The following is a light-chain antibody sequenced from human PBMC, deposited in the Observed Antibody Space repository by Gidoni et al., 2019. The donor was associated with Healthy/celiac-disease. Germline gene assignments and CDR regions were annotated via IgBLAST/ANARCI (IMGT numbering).Light chain of an antibody. Sequence: EIVLTHSPATLSLSPGERATLSCRASQSVSSYLAWYQQKPGQAPRLLIYDASNRATGIPTRFSGSGSVTDFTLTISILEPEDFAVYYCQQRSNWPVTFXHXTKVDIK. CDR2: DAS. V-gene: IGKV3-11*01. CDR3: QQRSNWPVT. CDR1: QSVSSY. J-gene: IGKJ3*01.